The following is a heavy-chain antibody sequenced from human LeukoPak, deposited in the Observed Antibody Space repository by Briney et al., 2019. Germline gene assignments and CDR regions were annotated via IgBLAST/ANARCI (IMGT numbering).Heavy chain of an antibody. CDR3: ARRHELSYDSSGYSHDAFDI. D-gene: IGHD3-22*01. CDR1: GGSFSGYY. CDR2: INHSGST. V-gene: IGHV4-34*01. J-gene: IGHJ3*02. Sequence: PSETLSLTCAVYGGSFSGYYWSWIRQPPGKGLEWIGEINHSGSTNYNPSLKSRVTISVDTSKNQFSLKLSSVTAADTAVYYCARRHELSYDSSGYSHDAFDIWGQGTMVTVSS.